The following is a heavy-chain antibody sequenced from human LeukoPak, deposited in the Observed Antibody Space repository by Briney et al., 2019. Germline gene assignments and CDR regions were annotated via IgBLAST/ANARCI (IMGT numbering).Heavy chain of an antibody. CDR3: YVHHYYYYMDV. V-gene: IGHV3-74*01. CDR1: GFTFDDYA. CDR2: IDGDGTTA. J-gene: IGHJ6*03. Sequence: GGSLRLSCAASGFTFDDYAMHWVRQAPGKGLEWVSRIDGDGTTANYAESVKGRFTISRDNANNTLYLQINSLSAEDTAVYYCYVHHYYYYMDVWGKGTTVTVSS. D-gene: IGHD3-16*01.